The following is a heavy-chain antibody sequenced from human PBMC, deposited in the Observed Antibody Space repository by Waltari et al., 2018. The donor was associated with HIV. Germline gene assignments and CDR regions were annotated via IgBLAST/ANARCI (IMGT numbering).Heavy chain of an antibody. CDR2: IYSGGSN. Sequence: EVQLVESGGGLIEPGGSLRLSCAASGFTISDNYMSWVRQAPGKGVEGVPVIYSGGSNDYADAVKGRFTISRDNSKNPLARNRNSLRAEDTAVYYCARDPRSSGYYGMDVWGQGATVTVSS. J-gene: IGHJ6*02. CDR3: ARDPRSSGYYGMDV. CDR1: GFTISDNY. D-gene: IGHD1-26*01. V-gene: IGHV3-53*01.